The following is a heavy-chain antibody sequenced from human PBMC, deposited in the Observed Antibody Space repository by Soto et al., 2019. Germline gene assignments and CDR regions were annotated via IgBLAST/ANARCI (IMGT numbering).Heavy chain of an antibody. D-gene: IGHD4-17*01. CDR1: GYSFTSYW. CDR2: IYPGDSDT. Sequence: PGESLKISCKGSGYSFTSYWIGWVRQMPGKGLERMGIIYPGDSDTRYSPFFQGQVTISADKSISTAYLQWSSLKASDTAMYYCARPPRDYGDSSDYWGQGTLVTVSS. V-gene: IGHV5-51*01. CDR3: ARPPRDYGDSSDY. J-gene: IGHJ4*02.